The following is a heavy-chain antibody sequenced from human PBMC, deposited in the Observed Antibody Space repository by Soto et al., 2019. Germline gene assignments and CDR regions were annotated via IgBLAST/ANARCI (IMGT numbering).Heavy chain of an antibody. CDR1: GGIFSTSL. CDR3: ARGYTDYDDHSYAFDS. Sequence: QVQLVQAGAEVKKPGSSVNVSCKASGGIFSTSLISWVRQAPGQGLEWMGGIIPIFGTPNYAQMFQGRVMITADESTSTVYMELNSLRSEDTAMYYCARGYTDYDDHSYAFDSWGQGTQVTVSS. J-gene: IGHJ4*02. D-gene: IGHD3-22*01. V-gene: IGHV1-69*01. CDR2: IIPIFGTP.